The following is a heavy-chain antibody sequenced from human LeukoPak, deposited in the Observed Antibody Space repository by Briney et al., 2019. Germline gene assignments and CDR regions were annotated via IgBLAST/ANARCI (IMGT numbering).Heavy chain of an antibody. V-gene: IGHV3-20*04. CDR3: AKDIAPAGVQDGMDV. J-gene: IGHJ6*02. CDR2: INWNGGST. D-gene: IGHD6-13*01. Sequence: GGSLRLSCAASGFTFDDYGMSWVRQAPGKGLEWVSGINWNGGSTGYADSVKGRFTISRDNAKNSLYLQMNSLRAEDTALYYCAKDIAPAGVQDGMDVWGQGTTVTVSS. CDR1: GFTFDDYG.